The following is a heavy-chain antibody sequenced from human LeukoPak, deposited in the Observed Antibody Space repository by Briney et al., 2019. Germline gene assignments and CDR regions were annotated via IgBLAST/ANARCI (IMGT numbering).Heavy chain of an antibody. CDR1: AGSITSGSDG. D-gene: IGHD6-19*01. V-gene: IGHV4-39*02. CDR2: IYFSGTT. Sequence: PPESRSLASPLAAGSITSGSDGWGWIRQPPGNGLEGIGRIYFSGTTYYSPSLKTRVPISVDTSKNHDPLKLSSVPAADTAVYYCARLRAEQWLTGFDYWGQGTLVTDCS. CDR3: ARLRAEQWLTGFDY. J-gene: IGHJ4*02.